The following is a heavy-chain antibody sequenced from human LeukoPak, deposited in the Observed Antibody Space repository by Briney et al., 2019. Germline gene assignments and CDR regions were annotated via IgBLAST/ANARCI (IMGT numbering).Heavy chain of an antibody. V-gene: IGHV3-74*01. CDR3: ARDRSPTNGGFDY. J-gene: IGHJ4*02. D-gene: IGHD7-27*01. CDR1: GFTFGDYW. Sequence: GGPLSLSCAASGFTFGDYWMHWFGQAPGKGLVWVSRINIDGSDTTYADSVKGRFTISRDNAKSTLYLQMNSLRVEDTAVYFCARDRSPTNGGFDYWGQGTLVTVSS. CDR2: INIDGSDT.